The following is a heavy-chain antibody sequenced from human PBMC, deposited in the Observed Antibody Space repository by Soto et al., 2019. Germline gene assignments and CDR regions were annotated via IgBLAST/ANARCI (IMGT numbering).Heavy chain of an antibody. Sequence: GGSLRLSCAASGFTFSSYWMHWVRQAPGKGLVWVSRINSDGSSTSYADSVKGRFTISRDNAKNTLYLQMNSLRAEDTAVYYRARDMNDYVWGSYRFLGDAFDIWGQGTMVTVSS. V-gene: IGHV3-74*01. CDR2: INSDGSST. CDR1: GFTFSSYW. CDR3: ARDMNDYVWGSYRFLGDAFDI. J-gene: IGHJ3*02. D-gene: IGHD3-16*02.